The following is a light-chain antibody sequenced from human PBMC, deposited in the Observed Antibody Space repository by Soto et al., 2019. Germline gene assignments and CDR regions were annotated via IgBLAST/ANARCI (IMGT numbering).Light chain of an antibody. V-gene: IGKV1-39*01. Sequence: DIQMTQSPSSLSASVGDRVTITCRASRSISNYLNWYQHKSGKAPRLLIYAASSLQVGVPSRFSGSGTGTGFHPHITRLPPEDSANYYLQPNYWVPPFRQGTRVDLK. CDR1: RSISNY. CDR2: AAS. J-gene: IGKJ1*01. CDR3: QPNYWVPP.